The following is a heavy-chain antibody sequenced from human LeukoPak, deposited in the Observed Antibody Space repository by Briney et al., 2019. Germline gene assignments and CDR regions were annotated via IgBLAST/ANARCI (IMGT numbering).Heavy chain of an antibody. D-gene: IGHD3-10*01. CDR2: IYYSGST. Sequence: SETLSLTCTVSGGSISSYYWSWIRQPPGKGLEWIGYIYYSGSTNYNPSLKSRVTISVDTSKNQFSLKLSSVTAVDTAVYYCARLYYYGSGSPKNWFDPWGQGTLVTVSS. CDR3: ARLYYYGSGSPKNWFDP. V-gene: IGHV4-59*08. J-gene: IGHJ5*02. CDR1: GGSISSYY.